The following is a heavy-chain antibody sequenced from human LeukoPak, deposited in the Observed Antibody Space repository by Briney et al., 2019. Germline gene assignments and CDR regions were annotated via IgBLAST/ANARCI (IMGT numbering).Heavy chain of an antibody. CDR3: ATDLRYLYSYGSNGIDY. J-gene: IGHJ4*02. Sequence: GASVKVSCKVSGYTLTELSMHWVRQAPGKGLEWMGGFDPEDGATIYAQKFQGRVTMTEDTSTDTAYMELSSLRSEDTAVYYCATDLRYLYSYGSNGIDYWGQGTLVTVSS. V-gene: IGHV1-24*01. CDR2: FDPEDGAT. D-gene: IGHD5-18*01. CDR1: GYTLTELS.